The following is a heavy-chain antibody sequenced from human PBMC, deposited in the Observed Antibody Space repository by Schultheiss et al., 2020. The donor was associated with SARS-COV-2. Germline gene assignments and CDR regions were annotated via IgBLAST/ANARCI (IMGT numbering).Heavy chain of an antibody. CDR1: GFTFSSYE. J-gene: IGHJ4*02. V-gene: IGHV3-21*04. Sequence: GESLKISCAASGFTFSSYEMNWVRQAPGKGLEWVSSISSSSSYIYYADSVKGRFTISRDNSKNTLYLQMNSLRAEDTAVYYCAREGMVRGPFDYWGQGTLVTVSS. CDR3: AREGMVRGPFDY. CDR2: ISSSSSYI. D-gene: IGHD3-10*01.